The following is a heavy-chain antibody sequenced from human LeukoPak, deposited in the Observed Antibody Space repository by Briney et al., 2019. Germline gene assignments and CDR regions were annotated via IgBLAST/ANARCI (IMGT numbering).Heavy chain of an antibody. Sequence: TGGSLRLSCAASGFTFSSYWMHWVRQAPGKGLVWVSRINSDGSSTSYADSVKGRFTISRDNAKNTLYLQMNSLRAEDTAVCYCARGAYHYDFWSGYDNGNWFDPWGQGTLVTVSS. CDR1: GFTFSSYW. J-gene: IGHJ5*02. D-gene: IGHD3-3*01. CDR2: INSDGSST. V-gene: IGHV3-74*01. CDR3: ARGAYHYDFWSGYDNGNWFDP.